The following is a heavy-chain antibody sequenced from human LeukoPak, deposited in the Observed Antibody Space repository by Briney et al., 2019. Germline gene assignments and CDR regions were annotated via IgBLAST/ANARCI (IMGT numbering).Heavy chain of an antibody. D-gene: IGHD1-7*01. J-gene: IGHJ5*02. CDR3: ASRHRTSLTGTTVEDWFDP. V-gene: IGHV1-46*01. CDR1: GYTFTSYY. CDR2: INPSGGST. Sequence: ASVKVSCKASGYTFTSYYMHWVRQAPGQGLEWMGIINPSGGSTSYAQKFQGRVTMTRDTSTSTVYMELSSLRSEDTAVYYCASRHRTSLTGTTVEDWFDPWGRGTLVTVSS.